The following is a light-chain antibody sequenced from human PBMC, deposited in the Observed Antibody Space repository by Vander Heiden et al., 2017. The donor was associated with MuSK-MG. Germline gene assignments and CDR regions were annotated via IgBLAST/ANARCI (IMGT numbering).Light chain of an antibody. CDR1: QSLLWSSNNKNY. CDR2: WAS. CDR3: QQYDATPYT. V-gene: IGKV4-1*01. J-gene: IGKJ2*01. Sequence: DIVMTQSPDSLTVSLGERATVNCKSTQSLLWSSNNKNYLAWYQQKPGQPPKLLFSWASTRASGVPDRFSGSGSGTDFTLTISSLQAEDVAVYYCQQYDATPYTFGLRTKLELK.